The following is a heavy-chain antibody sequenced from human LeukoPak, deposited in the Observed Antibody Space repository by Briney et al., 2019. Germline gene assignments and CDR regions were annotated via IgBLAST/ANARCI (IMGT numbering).Heavy chain of an antibody. J-gene: IGHJ4*02. CDR3: ARQSIAAAGGFDY. CDR1: GGSISSYY. V-gene: IGHV4-59*08. D-gene: IGHD6-13*01. Sequence: SETLSLTCTVSGGSISSYYWSWIRQPPGKGLEWIGYIYYSGSTNYNPSLKSRVTISVDTSKKQFSLKLSSVTAADTAVYYCARQSIAAAGGFDYWGQGTLVTVSS. CDR2: IYYSGST.